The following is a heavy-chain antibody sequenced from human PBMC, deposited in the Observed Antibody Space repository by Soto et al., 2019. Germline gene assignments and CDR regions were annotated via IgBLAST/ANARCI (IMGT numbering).Heavy chain of an antibody. J-gene: IGHJ4*02. V-gene: IGHV3-23*01. CDR1: GFTFSSYA. Sequence: GGSLRLSCAASGFTFSSYAMSWVRQAPGKGLEWVSAISGSGGSTYYADSVKGRFTISRDNSKNTLYLQMNSLRAEDTAVYYCAKDLLAHDDYIWGRRDYWGQGTLVTVSS. D-gene: IGHD3-16*01. CDR3: AKDLLAHDDYIWGRRDY. CDR2: ISGSGGST.